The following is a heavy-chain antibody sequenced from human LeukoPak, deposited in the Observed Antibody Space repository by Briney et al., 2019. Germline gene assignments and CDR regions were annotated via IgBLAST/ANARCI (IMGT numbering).Heavy chain of an antibody. CDR3: ARDRAVAAIFDY. J-gene: IGHJ4*02. V-gene: IGHV3-30-3*01. D-gene: IGHD6-19*01. CDR2: ISYDGSNK. Sequence: GGSLRLSCAASGFTFSSYAMHWVRQAPGKGLEWVAVISYDGSNKYYADSVKGRFTISRDNSKNTLYLQMNSLRAEDTAVYYCARDRAVAAIFDYWGQGTLVTVSS. CDR1: GFTFSSYA.